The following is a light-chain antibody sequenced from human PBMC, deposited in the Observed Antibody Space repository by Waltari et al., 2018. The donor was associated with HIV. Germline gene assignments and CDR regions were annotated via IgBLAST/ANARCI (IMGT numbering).Light chain of an antibody. J-gene: IGLJ2*01. CDR1: NSNIGSHP. V-gene: IGLV1-44*01. Sequence: QSVLTQPPSASGTPGQRVTLSCSGSNSNIGSHPVSWYQQLPDTAPKLIIKSTNQRPSGVPDRFSASKSGTSASLASSGLQSDDESEYYCASWDDSLKGVIFGGGTTLTVV. CDR3: ASWDDSLKGVI. CDR2: STN.